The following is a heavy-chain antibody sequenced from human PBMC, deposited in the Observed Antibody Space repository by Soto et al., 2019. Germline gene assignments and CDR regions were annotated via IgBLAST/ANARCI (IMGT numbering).Heavy chain of an antibody. CDR3: VASLAASGLNWLDP. D-gene: IGHD6-13*01. CDR2: IFANGHT. J-gene: IGHJ5*02. Sequence: SETLSLTCIVSGGSISEKHWNWVRQPPGKGLEWIGLIFANGHTDYNPSLKSRVTMSVDASKNQFSLRLTSMTAADTAVYYCVASLAASGLNWLDPWGRGTLVTVSS. V-gene: IGHV4-4*07. CDR1: GGSISEKH.